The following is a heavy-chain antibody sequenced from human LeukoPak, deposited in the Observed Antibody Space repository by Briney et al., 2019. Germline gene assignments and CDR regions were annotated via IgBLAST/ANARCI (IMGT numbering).Heavy chain of an antibody. V-gene: IGHV4-39*01. CDR3: ARQLESPYNWFDP. CDR2: IYYSGST. J-gene: IGHJ5*02. Sequence: AETLSLTCTVSGGSISSSSYYWGWIRQPPGKGLEWIGSIYYSGSTYYNPSLNSLFTISVETSKNQFSLKLSSVTAADTAVYYCARQLESPYNWFDPWGQGTLVTVSS. D-gene: IGHD3-3*01. CDR1: GGSISSSSYY.